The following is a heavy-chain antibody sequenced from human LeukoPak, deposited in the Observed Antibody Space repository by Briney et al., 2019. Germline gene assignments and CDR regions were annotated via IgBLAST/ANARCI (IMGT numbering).Heavy chain of an antibody. CDR3: ARGVYIAAAQYAY. D-gene: IGHD6-13*01. CDR1: GGSIGTYS. V-gene: IGHV4-59*01. CDR2: IYYSGTT. J-gene: IGHJ4*02. Sequence: TSETLSLTCTVSGGSIGTYSWNWIRQPPGKGLEWIGYIYYSGTTNYNPSLKSRVTISVDTSKNQFSLKLSSVTAADTAVYYCARGVYIAAAQYAYWGQGTLVTVS.